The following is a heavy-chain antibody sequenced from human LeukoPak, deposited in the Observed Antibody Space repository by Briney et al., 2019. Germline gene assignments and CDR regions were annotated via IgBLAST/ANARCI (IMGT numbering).Heavy chain of an antibody. V-gene: IGHV4-61*02. CDR3: ARDSRLGGLSAFDI. CDR1: GGSISSSSYY. CDR2: IYTSGST. Sequence: SETLSLTCTVSGGSISSSSYYWSWIRQPAGKGLEWIGRIYTSGSTNYNPSLKSRVTMSVDTSKNQFSLKLSSVTAADTAVYYCARDSRLGGLSAFDIWGQGTMVTVSS. D-gene: IGHD3-16*01. J-gene: IGHJ3*02.